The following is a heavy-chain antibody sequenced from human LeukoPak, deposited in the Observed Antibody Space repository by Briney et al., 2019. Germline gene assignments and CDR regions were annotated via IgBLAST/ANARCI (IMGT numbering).Heavy chain of an antibody. CDR2: IYYSGST. D-gene: IGHD3-22*01. CDR3: ASGYDSSGYYRPDAFDI. Sequence: SETLSLTCTVSGGSISSYYWSWIRQPPGKGLEWIGCIYYSGSTNYNPSLKSRVTISVDTSKNQFSLKLSSVTAADTAVYYCASGYDSSGYYRPDAFDIWGQGTMVTVSS. V-gene: IGHV4-59*08. J-gene: IGHJ3*02. CDR1: GGSISSYY.